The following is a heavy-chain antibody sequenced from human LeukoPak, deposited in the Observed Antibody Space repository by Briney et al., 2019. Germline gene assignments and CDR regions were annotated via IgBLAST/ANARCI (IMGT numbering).Heavy chain of an antibody. Sequence: SETLSLTCAVYGGSFSGYYWSWIRQPPGKGLEWIGEINHSGSTNYNPSLKSRVTISVDTSKNQLSLKLSSVTAADTAVYYCARRCRGSTSCYRFDYWGQGTLVTVSS. CDR2: INHSGST. CDR3: ARRCRGSTSCYRFDY. J-gene: IGHJ4*02. D-gene: IGHD2-2*01. CDR1: GGSFSGYY. V-gene: IGHV4-34*01.